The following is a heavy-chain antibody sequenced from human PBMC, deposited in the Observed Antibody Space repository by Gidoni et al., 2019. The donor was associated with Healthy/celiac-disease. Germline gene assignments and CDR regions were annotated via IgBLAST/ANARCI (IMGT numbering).Heavy chain of an antibody. V-gene: IGHV4-34*01. Sequence: QVQLQQWGAGLLKPSETLSLTCAVYGGSFSGYYWSWIRQPPGKGLEWIGEINHSGSTNYNPSLKSRVTISVDTSKNQFSLKLSSVTAADTAVYYCARVRPRYGSGPPNYYYYYMDVWGKGTTVTVSS. CDR2: INHSGST. J-gene: IGHJ6*03. D-gene: IGHD3-10*01. CDR1: GGSFSGYY. CDR3: ARVRPRYGSGPPNYYYYYMDV.